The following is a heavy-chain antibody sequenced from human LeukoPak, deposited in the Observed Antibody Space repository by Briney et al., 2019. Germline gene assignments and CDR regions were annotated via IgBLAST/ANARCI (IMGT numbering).Heavy chain of an antibody. CDR3: ARSPNSGYDPFDY. D-gene: IGHD5-12*01. J-gene: IGHJ4*02. CDR2: IYYSGST. V-gene: IGHV4-39*01. Sequence: PSETLSLTCTVSGGYIGSYYWNWIRQPPGKGLEWIGSIYYSGSTYYNPSLKSRVTVSVDTSKNQFSLKLSSVTAADAAVYYCARSPNSGYDPFDYWGQGTLVTVSS. CDR1: GGYIGSYY.